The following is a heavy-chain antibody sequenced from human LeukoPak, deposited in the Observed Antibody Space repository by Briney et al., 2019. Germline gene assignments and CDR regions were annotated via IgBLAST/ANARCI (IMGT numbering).Heavy chain of an antibody. Sequence: SVMVSCKASGFTFTSSAMQWLRRARGQRLEWIGWIVVGSGNTDYAQKFQERVTITRDMSTSIACMDLSSLRSEDTAVYYCAADGDYGGNSFIWGQGTLVTVSS. CDR1: GFTFTSSA. V-gene: IGHV1-58*02. CDR3: AADGDYGGNSFI. CDR2: IVVGSGNT. J-gene: IGHJ4*02. D-gene: IGHD4-23*01.